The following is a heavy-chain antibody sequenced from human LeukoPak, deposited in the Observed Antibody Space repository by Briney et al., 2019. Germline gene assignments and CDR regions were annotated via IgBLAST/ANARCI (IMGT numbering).Heavy chain of an antibody. CDR2: ISYDGSNK. Sequence: GGSLRLSCAASGFTFSSYAMHWVRQAPGKGLEWVAVISYDGSNKYYADSVKGRFTISRDNSKNTLYLQMNSLRAEDTAVYYCARTWDDFWSGCFDYWGQGTLVTVSS. J-gene: IGHJ4*02. CDR3: ARTWDDFWSGCFDY. CDR1: GFTFSSYA. D-gene: IGHD3-3*01. V-gene: IGHV3-30*04.